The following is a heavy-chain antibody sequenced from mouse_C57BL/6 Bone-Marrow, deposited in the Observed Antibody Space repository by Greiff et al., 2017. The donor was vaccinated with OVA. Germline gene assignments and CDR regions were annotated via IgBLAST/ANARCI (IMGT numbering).Heavy chain of an antibody. CDR1: GYTFTDYE. V-gene: IGHV1-15*01. CDR3: TREDCSSYWYFDV. D-gene: IGHD1-1*01. CDR2: IDPETGGT. J-gene: IGHJ1*03. Sequence: VQLQQSGAELVRPGASVTLSCKASGYTFTDYEMHWVKQTPVHGLEWIGAIDPETGGTAYNQKFKGKAILTAVKSSSTAYMELRSLTSEDSAVYYCTREDCSSYWYFDVWGTGTTVTVSS.